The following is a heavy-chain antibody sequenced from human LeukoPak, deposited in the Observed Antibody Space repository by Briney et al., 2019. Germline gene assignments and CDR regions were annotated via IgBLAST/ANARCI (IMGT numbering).Heavy chain of an antibody. V-gene: IGHV3-21*01. D-gene: IGHD6-13*01. CDR1: GFTFSSYS. CDR2: ISSSSSYI. Sequence: PGGSLRLSCAASGFTFSSYSMNWVRQAPGKGLEWVSSISSSSSYIYYADSVKGRFTISRDNAKNSLYLQMDSLRAEDTAVYYCARDRTDLAAALEEEGYYYYGMDVWGQGTTVTVSS. J-gene: IGHJ6*02. CDR3: ARDRTDLAAALEEEGYYYYGMDV.